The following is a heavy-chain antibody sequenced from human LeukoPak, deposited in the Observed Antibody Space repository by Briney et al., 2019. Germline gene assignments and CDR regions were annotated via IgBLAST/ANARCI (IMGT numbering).Heavy chain of an antibody. J-gene: IGHJ5*02. D-gene: IGHD6-13*01. V-gene: IGHV3-23*01. CDR2: IGGGDDI. CDR1: GFTFNIYA. CDR3: ARGLASSNWPHWFDP. Sequence: GGSLRLSCAASGFTFNIYAMSWVREAPGKGLEWVSGIGGGDDIQYADSVKGRFTISRDNAKNSLYLQMNSLRVEDTAVYHCARGLASSNWPHWFDPWGQGTLVSVSS.